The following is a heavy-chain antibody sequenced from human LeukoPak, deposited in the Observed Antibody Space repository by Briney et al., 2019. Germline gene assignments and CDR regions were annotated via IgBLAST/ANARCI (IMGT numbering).Heavy chain of an antibody. CDR1: GDSINSLDL. CDR2: IYYSGST. V-gene: IGHV4-59*11. Sequence: PSGTLSLTCTVSGDSINSLDLWSWVRQPPGKGLEWIGYIYYSGSTNYNPSLKSRVTISVDTSKNQFSLKLSSVTAADTAVYHCARDNWNYGSSMDVWGQGTTVTVSS. D-gene: IGHD1-7*01. J-gene: IGHJ6*02. CDR3: ARDNWNYGSSMDV.